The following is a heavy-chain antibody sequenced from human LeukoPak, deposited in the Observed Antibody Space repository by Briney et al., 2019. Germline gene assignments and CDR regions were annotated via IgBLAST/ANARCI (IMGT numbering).Heavy chain of an antibody. D-gene: IGHD6-6*01. V-gene: IGHV1-69*13. CDR2: IIPIFGTA. CDR3: ARVEDSSSDAFDI. CDR1: GGTFSSYA. J-gene: IGHJ3*02. Sequence: GASVKVSCKASGGTFSSYAISWVRQAPGQGLEWMGGIIPIFGTANYAQKFQGRVTITADESTSTAYMELSSLRSEDTAVYYCARVEDSSSDAFDIWGQGTMVTVSS.